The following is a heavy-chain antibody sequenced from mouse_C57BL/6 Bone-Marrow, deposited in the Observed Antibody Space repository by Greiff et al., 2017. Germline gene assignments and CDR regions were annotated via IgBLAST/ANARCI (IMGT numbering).Heavy chain of an antibody. J-gene: IGHJ2*01. CDR2: IAPEAGET. Sequence: EVKLVESGAELVKPGASVKLSCTASGFNIKDYYMHWVKQRTEQGLEWIGRIAPEAGETKYAPKFQGKATITADTSSNTAYLQLSSLTSEDTAVYYCARRGLYGSSSFYFGYWGQGTTLTVSS. V-gene: IGHV14-2*01. CDR3: ARRGLYGSSSFYFGY. CDR1: GFNIKDYY. D-gene: IGHD1-1*01.